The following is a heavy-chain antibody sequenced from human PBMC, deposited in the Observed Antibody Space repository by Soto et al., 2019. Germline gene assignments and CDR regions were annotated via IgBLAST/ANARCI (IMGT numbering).Heavy chain of an antibody. V-gene: IGHV4-59*01. CDR3: AAKGPYYYGSGSNLLY. Sequence: PSETLSLTCTVSGGSISSYYWSWIRQPPGKGLEWIGYIYYSGSTNYNPSLKSRVTISVDTSKNQFSLKLSSVTAADTAVYYCAAKGPYYYGSGSNLLYWGQGTLVTVSS. CDR2: IYYSGST. CDR1: GGSISSYY. J-gene: IGHJ4*02. D-gene: IGHD3-10*01.